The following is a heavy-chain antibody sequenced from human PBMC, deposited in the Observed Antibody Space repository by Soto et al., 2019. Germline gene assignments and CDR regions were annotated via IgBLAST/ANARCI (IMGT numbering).Heavy chain of an antibody. D-gene: IGHD3-22*01. J-gene: IGHJ4*02. CDR1: GFTFSSYA. CDR2: ISGSGGST. CDR3: AKPNYYYDSSGYDY. Sequence: GGSLRLSCAASGFTFSSYAMSWVRQAPGKGLEWVSAISGSGGSTYYADSVKGRFTISRDNSKNTLYLQMNSLRAEDTAVYYCAKPNYYYDSSGYDYWGQGTLVIVSS. V-gene: IGHV3-23*01.